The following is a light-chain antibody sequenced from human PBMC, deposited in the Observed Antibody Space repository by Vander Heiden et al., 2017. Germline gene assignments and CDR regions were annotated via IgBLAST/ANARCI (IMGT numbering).Light chain of an antibody. CDR3: MQALQTPGT. Sequence: EIVMTKSPLSLPVTPGEPASISCRSSQSLLHINGYNYLDWYLQKPGQSPQLLLYLGSNRASAVPDRFSGGGSGADVTLKISRVEAEDVGVYYCMQALQTPGTFGQGTKLEIK. CDR2: LGS. CDR1: QSLLHINGYNY. V-gene: IGKV2-28*01. J-gene: IGKJ2*01.